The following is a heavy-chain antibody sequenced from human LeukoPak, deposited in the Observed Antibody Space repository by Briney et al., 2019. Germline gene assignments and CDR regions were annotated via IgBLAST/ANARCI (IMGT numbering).Heavy chain of an antibody. Sequence: GGSLRLSCAASGFTFSSYEMNWVRQAPGKGLEWVSYISSSGSTIYYADSVKGRFTISRDNAKNSLYLQMKSLRAEDTAVYYCARRHSSGWSYYYGMDVWGQGTTVTVSS. CDR3: ARRHSSGWSYYYGMDV. CDR1: GFTFSSYE. D-gene: IGHD6-19*01. J-gene: IGHJ6*02. V-gene: IGHV3-48*03. CDR2: ISSSGSTI.